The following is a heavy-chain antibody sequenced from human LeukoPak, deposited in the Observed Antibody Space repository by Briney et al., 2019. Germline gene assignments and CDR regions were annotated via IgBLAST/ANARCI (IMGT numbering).Heavy chain of an antibody. V-gene: IGHV1-69*05. CDR2: IIPIFGTA. D-gene: IGHD3-22*01. CDR3: AREPRYYYDSSGYYYFDY. Sequence: SAKVSCKASGGTFSSYAISWVRQAPGQGLEWMGRIIPIFGTANYAQKFQGRVTITTDESTSTAYMELSSLRSEDTAVYYCAREPRYYYDSSGYYYFDYWGQGTLVTVSS. CDR1: GGTFSSYA. J-gene: IGHJ4*02.